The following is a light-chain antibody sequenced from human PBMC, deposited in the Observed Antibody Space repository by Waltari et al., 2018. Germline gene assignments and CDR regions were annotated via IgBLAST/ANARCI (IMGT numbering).Light chain of an antibody. CDR2: KAS. Sequence: RASQSIMRWLAGYQQNPGKAPKLLIHKASSLQSGVPSRFSGSGSGTEFTLNITSLQPDDFATYYCQHYNSFSALFTFGPGTQVDIK. CDR3: QHYNSFSALFT. V-gene: IGKV1-5*03. CDR1: QSIMRW. J-gene: IGKJ3*01.